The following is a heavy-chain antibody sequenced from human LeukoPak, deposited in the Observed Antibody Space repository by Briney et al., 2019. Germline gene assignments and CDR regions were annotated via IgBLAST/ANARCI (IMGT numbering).Heavy chain of an antibody. V-gene: IGHV3-23*01. Sequence: GGSLRLSCAASGFTFSSYAMSWVRQAPGKGLEWVSAISDSDGRTYYADSVKGRFTISRDNSKNTLYLQMNNLRAEDAAVYYCAKDSLNYYMDVWGKGTTVTVSS. CDR2: ISDSDGRT. CDR1: GFTFSSYA. J-gene: IGHJ6*03. CDR3: AKDSLNYYMDV.